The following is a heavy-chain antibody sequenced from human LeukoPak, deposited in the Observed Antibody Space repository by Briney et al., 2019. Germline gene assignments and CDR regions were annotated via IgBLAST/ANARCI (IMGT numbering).Heavy chain of an antibody. D-gene: IGHD5-24*01. CDR2: ITGSGSPT. CDR3: AKVHRATMISPDAFDS. CDR1: GFTFSSFA. Sequence: GGALRLSCAASGFTFSSFAMHWVRQAPGKGLEWVSCITGSGSPTYYEESVKGRFTISRDNSKNTLYLQMNSLRAEDTAIYYCAKVHRATMISPDAFDSWGQGTLVTVSS. J-gene: IGHJ3*02. V-gene: IGHV3-23*01.